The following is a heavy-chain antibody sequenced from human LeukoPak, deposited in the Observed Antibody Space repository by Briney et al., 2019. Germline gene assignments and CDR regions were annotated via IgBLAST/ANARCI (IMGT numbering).Heavy chain of an antibody. CDR2: ISSSCSTI. CDR1: GFTFSSYT. CDR3: AELGITMIGGV. D-gene: IGHD3-10*02. Sequence: GGSLRLCCAASGFTFSSYTMNWVRQAPGKGLEWVSYISSSCSTIYYADSVKGRFTISRDNAKNSLYLQMNSLRAEDTAVYYCAELGITMIGGVWGKGTTVTISS. J-gene: IGHJ6*04. V-gene: IGHV3-48*04.